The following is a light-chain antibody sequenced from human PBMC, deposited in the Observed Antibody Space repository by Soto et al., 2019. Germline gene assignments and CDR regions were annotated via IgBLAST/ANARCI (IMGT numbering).Light chain of an antibody. Sequence: DIQMTQSPSTLSASVGDRVTITCRASQSISSWLAWYQQKPGKAPKLLIYKASSIDSGVPSRFRGSGSGTDFVRSISCVHPDDFSSYYYKQCKGTFGQGTKVEIK. V-gene: IGKV1-5*03. CDR3: KQCKGT. J-gene: IGKJ1*01. CDR2: KAS. CDR1: QSISSW.